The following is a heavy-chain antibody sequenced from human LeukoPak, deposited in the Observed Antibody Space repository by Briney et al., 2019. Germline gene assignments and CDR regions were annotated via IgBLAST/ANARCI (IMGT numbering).Heavy chain of an antibody. CDR2: IYYSGST. V-gene: IGHV4-59*08. J-gene: IGHJ4*02. CDR3: ARRGGYYCSGGRCYRYYFDY. D-gene: IGHD2-15*01. Sequence: PSETLSLTCTVSGGPINSYYWSWIRQPPGRGQEWIWYIYYSGSTHYNPSPKSRVTISVDTSKSQFSLNLRSVTAADTAVYYCARRGGYYCSGGRCYRYYFDYWGQGTLVTVYS. CDR1: GGPINSYY.